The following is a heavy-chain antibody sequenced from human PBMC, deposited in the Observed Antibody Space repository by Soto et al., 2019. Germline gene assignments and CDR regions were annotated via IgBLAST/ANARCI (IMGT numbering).Heavy chain of an antibody. CDR3: ARSPYGSEYLRNNWFDP. D-gene: IGHD3-10*01. J-gene: IGHJ5*02. V-gene: IGHV4-59*01. CDR1: GDSISNYY. CDR2: IYDSRGT. Sequence: SQTLSLTCIVSGDSISNYYWNWIRQPPGRELEWIGNIYDSRGTKYNPSLKSRVTISLDTSKNEFSLKLRSVTAADTAVYYCARSPYGSEYLRNNWFDPWGQGILVTVSS.